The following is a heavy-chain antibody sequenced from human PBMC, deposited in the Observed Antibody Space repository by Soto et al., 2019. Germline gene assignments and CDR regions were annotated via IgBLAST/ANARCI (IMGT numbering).Heavy chain of an antibody. D-gene: IGHD5-12*01. CDR3: ARERLDYYSGMDV. CDR2: TNPSGGST. Sequence: QVQLVQSGAEVKKPGASVKVSCMASPYTFSNYYMHWVRQAPGQGLEWLGVTNPSGGSTTYAQKFQGRVTRTTDTSTSTVYVELSSLRSDDTAVYYCARERLDYYSGMDVWGQGTTVTVSS. J-gene: IGHJ6*02. V-gene: IGHV1-46*01. CDR1: PYTFSNYY.